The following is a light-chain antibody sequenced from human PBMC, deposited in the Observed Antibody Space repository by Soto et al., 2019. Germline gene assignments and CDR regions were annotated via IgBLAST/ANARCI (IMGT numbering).Light chain of an antibody. Sequence: QSVLTQPPSVSGAPGQRVTISCTGSSSNIGAGYDVKWYQQLPGTAPKPLIYGNSNRPSGVPDRFSGSKSGTSASLAITGLRAEDEADDYCQSYDSSLSGWVFGGGTKVTV. CDR1: SSNIGAGYD. V-gene: IGLV1-40*01. CDR3: QSYDSSLSGWV. J-gene: IGLJ3*02. CDR2: GNS.